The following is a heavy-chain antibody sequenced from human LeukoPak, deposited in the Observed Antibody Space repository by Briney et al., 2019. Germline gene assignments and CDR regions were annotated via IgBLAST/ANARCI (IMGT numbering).Heavy chain of an antibody. Sequence: SETLSLTCAVYGGSFSGYYWSWIRQPPGKGLEWIGEINHSGSTNYNPSLKSRVTISVDTSKNQFSLKLSSVTAADTAVYYCARLMRKPYGSGLDYWGQGTLVTVSS. V-gene: IGHV4-34*01. D-gene: IGHD3-10*01. J-gene: IGHJ4*02. CDR3: ARLMRKPYGSGLDY. CDR1: GGSFSGYY. CDR2: INHSGST.